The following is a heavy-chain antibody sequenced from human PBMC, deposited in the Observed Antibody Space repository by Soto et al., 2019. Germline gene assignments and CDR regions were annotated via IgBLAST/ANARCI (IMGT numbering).Heavy chain of an antibody. Sequence: ASVKVSCKASGYTFTSYYMHWVRQAPGQGLEWMGRITPYSGGTNYTHKFQGRVTITKDTSISTAYMERSRLRSDDTAVYYWPGDQKGHGYNVSYYNCMDVWGQGTTVTVSS. CDR2: ITPYSGGT. CDR3: PGDQKGHGYNVSYYNCMDV. CDR1: GYTFTSYY. J-gene: IGHJ6*02. V-gene: IGHV1-2*02. D-gene: IGHD5-12*01.